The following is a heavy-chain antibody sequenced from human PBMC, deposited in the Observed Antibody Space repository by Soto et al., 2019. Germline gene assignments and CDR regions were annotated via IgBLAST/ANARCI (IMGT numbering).Heavy chain of an antibody. CDR2: IYSNGNT. D-gene: IGHD5-12*01. CDR3: ARGGAVATTANFDH. V-gene: IGHV4-4*07. CDR1: GDSINNYY. Sequence: SETLSLTCTVSGDSINNYYWSWMRLPAGKGLEWIGRIYSNGNTYYNPSLKSRVSMSVDTSKNQFSLILKTVTAADTAVYYCARGGAVATTANFDHWGQGTLVTVSS. J-gene: IGHJ4*02.